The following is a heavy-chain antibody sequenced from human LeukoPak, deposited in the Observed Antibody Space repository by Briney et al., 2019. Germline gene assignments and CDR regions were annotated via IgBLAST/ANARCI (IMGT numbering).Heavy chain of an antibody. V-gene: IGHV3-74*01. CDR3: GRVPNGWYHLDY. D-gene: IGHD6-19*01. Sequence: GGSLRLSCAASGFTFSTYWMYWVRQAPGKGLVWVSIISPDGSVTDYADSVKGRFTISRDNAKNTLYLQVDSLGADDTAVYYCGRVPNGWYHLDYWGQGTLVAVSS. CDR1: GFTFSTYW. J-gene: IGHJ4*02. CDR2: ISPDGSVT.